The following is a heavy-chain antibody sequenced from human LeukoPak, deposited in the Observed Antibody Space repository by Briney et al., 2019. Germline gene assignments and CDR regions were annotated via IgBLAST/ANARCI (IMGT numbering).Heavy chain of an antibody. CDR1: GGSISSGGYP. CDR3: ARGGLRRAIDY. D-gene: IGHD4-17*01. Sequence: SQTLSLTCAVSGGSISSGGYPWSWIRQPPGKGLEWIGYIYHSGSTYYNPSLKSRVTISVDRSKNQFSLKLSSVTAADTAVYYCARGGLRRAIDYWGQGTLVTVSS. CDR2: IYHSGST. V-gene: IGHV4-30-2*01. J-gene: IGHJ4*02.